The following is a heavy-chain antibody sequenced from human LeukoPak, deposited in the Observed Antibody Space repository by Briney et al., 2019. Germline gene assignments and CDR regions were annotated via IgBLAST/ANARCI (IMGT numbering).Heavy chain of an antibody. J-gene: IGHJ4*02. V-gene: IGHV4-30-2*01. D-gene: IGHD3-22*01. Sequence: PSETLSLTCSVSGGSINNNDYYWSWIRQPPGKGLEWIGYIYHSGSTYYNPSLKSRVTISVDRSKNQFSLKLSSVTAADTAVYYCARCYYDSSGYYFFDYWGQGTLVTVSS. CDR2: IYHSGST. CDR3: ARCYYDSSGYYFFDY. CDR1: GGSINNNDYY.